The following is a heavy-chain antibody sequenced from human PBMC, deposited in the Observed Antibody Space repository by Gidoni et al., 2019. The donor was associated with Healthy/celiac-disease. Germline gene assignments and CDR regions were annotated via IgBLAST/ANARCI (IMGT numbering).Heavy chain of an antibody. CDR1: GFTFSSYG. J-gene: IGHJ6*02. V-gene: IGHV3-33*01. CDR2: IWYDGSNK. CDR3: ARDNFGRTGRAYYGMDV. Sequence: QVQLVESGGGVVQPGRSLRLSCAASGFTFSSYGMHWVRQAPGKGLEWVAVIWYDGSNKYYADSVKGRFTISRDNSKNTLYLQMNSLRAEDTAVYYCARDNFGRTGRAYYGMDVWGQGTTVTVSS. D-gene: IGHD3-10*01.